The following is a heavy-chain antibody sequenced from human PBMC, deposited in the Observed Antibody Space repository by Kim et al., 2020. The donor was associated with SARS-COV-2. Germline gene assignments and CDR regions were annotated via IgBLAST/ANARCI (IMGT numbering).Heavy chain of an antibody. CDR3: AKEDSSGWYPQWSQCDC. J-gene: IGHJ4*02. D-gene: IGHD6-19*01. Sequence: GGSLRLSCAASGFTFSSYAMSWVRQAPGKGLEWVSAISGSGGSTYYADSVKGRFTISRDNSKNTLYLQMNSLRAEDTAVYYCAKEDSSGWYPQWSQCDCWGQGTLVTVSS. CDR1: GFTFSSYA. CDR2: ISGSGGST. V-gene: IGHV3-23*01.